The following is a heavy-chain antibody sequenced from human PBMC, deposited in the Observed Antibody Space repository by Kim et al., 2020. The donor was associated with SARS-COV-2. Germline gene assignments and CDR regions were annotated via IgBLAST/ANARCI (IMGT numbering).Heavy chain of an antibody. CDR3: NRSVGADCVDY. V-gene: IGHV3-15*01. J-gene: IGHJ4*01. CDR1: GFTFSNSS. Sequence: GGSLRLSCAASGFTFSNSSMNWVRQAPGKGLEWLALITCNVNGNKTAYAAHGRFRITIASANTTMTLYLQIMSAKNADTADYDRNRSVGADCVDY. CDR2: ITCNVNGNKT. D-gene: IGHD2-21*01.